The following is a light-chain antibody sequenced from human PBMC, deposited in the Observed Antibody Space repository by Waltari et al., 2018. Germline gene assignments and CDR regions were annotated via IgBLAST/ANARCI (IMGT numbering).Light chain of an antibody. V-gene: IGLV3-9*01. CDR1: NIGNKN. Sequence: SYELTPPLSVSVALGQTASITCGGSNIGNKNVHWYQQRPGQAPVLVIYRDRRRPSGIPERFSGSNSGNTATVIISRAQAEDEGVYYCQVWDSNTYVFGPGTKVTVL. J-gene: IGLJ1*01. CDR3: QVWDSNTYV. CDR2: RDR.